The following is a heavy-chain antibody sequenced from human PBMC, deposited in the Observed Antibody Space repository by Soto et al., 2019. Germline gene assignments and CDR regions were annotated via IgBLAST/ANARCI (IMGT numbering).Heavy chain of an antibody. J-gene: IGHJ5*02. CDR2: IIPILGIA. D-gene: IGHD6-13*01. CDR3: ARALAAAGKNWFDP. CDR1: GGTFSSYT. Sequence: QVQLVQSGAEVKKPGSSVKVSCKASGGTFSSYTISWVRQAPGQGLEWMGRIIPILGIANYAQKFQGRVTITADKSTSTAYMELSSLRSEDTAVYYCARALAAAGKNWFDPWGQGTLVTVSS. V-gene: IGHV1-69*02.